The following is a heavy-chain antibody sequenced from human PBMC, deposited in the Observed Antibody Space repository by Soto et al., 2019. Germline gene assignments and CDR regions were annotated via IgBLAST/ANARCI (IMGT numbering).Heavy chain of an antibody. CDR1: GFTFSLYS. J-gene: IGHJ4*02. V-gene: IGHV3-21*06. CDR3: VGARATDSRPDY. CDR2: ISSTSTYI. Sequence: GSLSLSCAASGFTFSLYSMIWVRRAPGKGLEWVSSISSTSTYIYFADSLKGRLTISRDNAKNSLFLQMDSLRAEDTAIYYCVGARATDSRPDYWGQGTLVTVSS. D-gene: IGHD3-22*01.